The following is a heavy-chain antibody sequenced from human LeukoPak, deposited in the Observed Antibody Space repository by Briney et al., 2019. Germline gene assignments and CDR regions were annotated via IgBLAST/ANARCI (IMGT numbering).Heavy chain of an antibody. CDR2: ISYDGSNK. J-gene: IGHJ4*02. CDR1: GFTFSSYA. CDR3: ARGWELLGGNYFDY. Sequence: GGSLRLSCAASGFTFSSYAMHWVRQAPGKGLEWVAVISYDGSNKYYADSVKGRFTISRDNSKNTLYLQMNSLRAEDTAVYYCARGWELLGGNYFDYWGQGTLVTVSS. V-gene: IGHV3-30*01. D-gene: IGHD1-26*01.